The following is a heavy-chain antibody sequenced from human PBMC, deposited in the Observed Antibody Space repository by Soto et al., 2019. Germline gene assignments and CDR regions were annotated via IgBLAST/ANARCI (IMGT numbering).Heavy chain of an antibody. CDR3: AKERMEQYQLLPFFDY. CDR2: ISYDGSNK. CDR1: GFTFSSYG. J-gene: IGHJ4*02. Sequence: PGGSLRLSCVASGFTFSSYGMHWLRQAAGKGLEWVAVISYDGSNKYYADSVRGRFTISRDNSKNTLYLQMNSLRPEDTAVFYCAKERMEQYQLLPFFDYWGQGTLVTVSS. D-gene: IGHD2-2*01. V-gene: IGHV3-30*18.